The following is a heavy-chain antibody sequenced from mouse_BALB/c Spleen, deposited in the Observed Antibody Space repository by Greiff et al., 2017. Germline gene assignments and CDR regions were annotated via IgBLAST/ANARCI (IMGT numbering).Heavy chain of an antibody. V-gene: IGHV14-3*02. CDR1: GFNIKDTY. Sequence: EVQLQESGAELVKPGASVKLSCTASGFNIKDTYMHWVKQRPEQGLEWIGRIDPANGNTKYDPKFQGKATITADTSSNTAYLQLSSLTSEDTAVYYCASYGNYAMDYWGQGTSVTVSS. D-gene: IGHD2-1*01. CDR2: IDPANGNT. CDR3: ASYGNYAMDY. J-gene: IGHJ4*01.